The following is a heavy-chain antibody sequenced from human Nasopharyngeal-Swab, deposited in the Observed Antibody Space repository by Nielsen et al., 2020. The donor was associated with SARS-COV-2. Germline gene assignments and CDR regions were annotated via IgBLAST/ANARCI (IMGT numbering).Heavy chain of an antibody. J-gene: IGHJ3*01. D-gene: IGHD3-16*01. Sequence: GGSLRLSCAASGFTFSNYGMHWVRQAPGKGLEWVAVISYDGNIKSYADSVRGRFLISRDNSHNTLYLQMSRLRTEDRAVYYCAKAFGEDQLAEDAFDAWGQGQWSPSPQ. CDR3: AKAFGEDQLAEDAFDA. CDR1: GFTFSNYG. CDR2: ISYDGNIK. V-gene: IGHV3-30*18.